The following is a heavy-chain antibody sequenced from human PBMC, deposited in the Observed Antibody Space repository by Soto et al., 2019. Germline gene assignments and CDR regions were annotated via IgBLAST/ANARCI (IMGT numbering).Heavy chain of an antibody. V-gene: IGHV4-30-4*01. CDR2: VYYAGSA. J-gene: IGHJ5*02. Sequence: QVQLQESGPGLVKPSQTLSLTCAVSGDSINSGDYYWSWIRQPPGKGLEWIGYVYYAGSAFYNPSLKSRFTISVDTTKTPFSLNLSSVTAADTAVYYCARALNYYDSGAYMGCFDPWGQGTLVTVSS. CDR1: GDSINSGDYY. CDR3: ARALNYYDSGAYMGCFDP. D-gene: IGHD3-22*01.